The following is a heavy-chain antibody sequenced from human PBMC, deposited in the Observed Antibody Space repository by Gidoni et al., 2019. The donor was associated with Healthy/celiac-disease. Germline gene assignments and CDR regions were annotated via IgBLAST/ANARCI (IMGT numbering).Heavy chain of an antibody. CDR2: IYYRGST. D-gene: IGHD3-22*01. CDR3: AREYDSSLNNWFDP. CDR1: GGSVSRGSYY. Sequence: QVQLQESGTGLVKRSETLSPTCTVSGGSVSRGSYYWSWSRHPPGTGLGLIGYIYYRGSTNYHPSLKGRVTISVDTSKNQFSLELSSVTAADTAVYYCAREYDSSLNNWFDPWGQGTLVTVSS. J-gene: IGHJ5*02. V-gene: IGHV4-61*01.